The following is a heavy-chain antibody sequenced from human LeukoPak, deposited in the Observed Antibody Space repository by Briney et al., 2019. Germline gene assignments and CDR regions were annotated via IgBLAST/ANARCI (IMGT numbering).Heavy chain of an antibody. CDR3: TRDPGRLDY. D-gene: IGHD7-27*01. J-gene: IGHJ4*02. CDR1: GYTFINNW. V-gene: IGHV1-46*01. Sequence: GASVKVSCKASGYTFINNWMHWVRQAPGQGLEWVGLINPTGTTTLYAQKFQGRVTLTRDMSTSTDYMELRSLKSEDTAVYYCTRDPGRLDYWGQGTLVTVSS. CDR2: INPTGTTT.